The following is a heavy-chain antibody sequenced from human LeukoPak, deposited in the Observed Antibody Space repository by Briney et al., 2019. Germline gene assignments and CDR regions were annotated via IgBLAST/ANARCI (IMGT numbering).Heavy chain of an antibody. Sequence: GGSLRLSCTASGFNFGDYAMNWVRQAPGKGLEWVSSISSDSNYIHYADSMKGRFSISRDNAKNSLYLQMNSLRADDTAVYYCARDPWSYWSYWGQGTLVTVSS. CDR3: ARDPWSYWSY. CDR1: GFNFGDYA. J-gene: IGHJ4*02. V-gene: IGHV3-21*01. CDR2: ISSDSNYI. D-gene: IGHD1-26*01.